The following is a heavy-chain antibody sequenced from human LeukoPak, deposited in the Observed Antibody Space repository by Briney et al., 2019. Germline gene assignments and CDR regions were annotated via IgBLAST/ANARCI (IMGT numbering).Heavy chain of an antibody. D-gene: IGHD6-19*01. J-gene: IGHJ4*02. V-gene: IGHV3-21*01. CDR3: ATDVRDEYSSGWYPIGY. Sequence: GGSLRLSCAASGFIFSTYSMKWVRQAPGKGLEWVSSISSGSRYIYYADSVKGRFTISRDNAKNSLYLQMNSLRAEDTAVYYCATDVRDEYSSGWYPIGYWGQGTLVTVSS. CDR2: ISSGSRYI. CDR1: GFIFSTYS.